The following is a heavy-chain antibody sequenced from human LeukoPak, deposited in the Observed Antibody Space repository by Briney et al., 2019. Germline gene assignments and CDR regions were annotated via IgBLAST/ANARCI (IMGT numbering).Heavy chain of an antibody. D-gene: IGHD5-24*01. Sequence: PGGSLSLSCAASGFTLSSNYMSWVRQAPGKGLEWVSVIYSGGSTYYADSVKGRFTISRDNSKNTLYLQMNSLRAEDTAVYYCATSGRDGYNLDYWGQGTLVTVSS. CDR3: ATSGRDGYNLDY. J-gene: IGHJ4*02. CDR1: GFTLSSNY. CDR2: IYSGGST. V-gene: IGHV3-53*01.